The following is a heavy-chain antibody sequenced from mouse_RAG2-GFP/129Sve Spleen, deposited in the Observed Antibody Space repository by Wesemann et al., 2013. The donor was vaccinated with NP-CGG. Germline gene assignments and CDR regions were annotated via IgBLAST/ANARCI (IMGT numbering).Heavy chain of an antibody. CDR3: ARCYYGSQAWFAY. J-gene: IGHJ3*01. Sequence: EYVGYISYSGSTYYNPSLKSRISITRDTSKNQYYLQLNSVTTEDTATYYCARCYYGSQAWFAYWG. V-gene: IGHV3-8*02. CDR2: ISYSGST. D-gene: IGHD1-1*01.